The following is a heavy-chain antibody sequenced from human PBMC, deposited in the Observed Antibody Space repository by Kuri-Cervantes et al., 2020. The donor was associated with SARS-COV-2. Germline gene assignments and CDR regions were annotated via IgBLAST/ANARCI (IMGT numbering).Heavy chain of an antibody. Sequence: SVKVSCKASGYTFTSYSISWVRQAPGQGLDWMGGIIPIFGIANYAQKFQGRVTIAADKSTSTAYMELSSLRSEDTAVYYCARHHRGYCGGDCYSGAFDIWGQGTMVTVSS. J-gene: IGHJ3*02. V-gene: IGHV1-69*10. CDR1: GYTFTSYS. D-gene: IGHD2-21*02. CDR3: ARHHRGYCGGDCYSGAFDI. CDR2: IIPIFGIA.